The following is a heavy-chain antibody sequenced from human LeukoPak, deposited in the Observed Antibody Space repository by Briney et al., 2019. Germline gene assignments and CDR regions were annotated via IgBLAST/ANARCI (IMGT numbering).Heavy chain of an antibody. J-gene: IGHJ4*02. D-gene: IGHD2-2*01. CDR1: GFTFSNAW. CDR2: IKSKTDGGTT. Sequence: PGGSLRLSCAASGFTFSNAWMSWVRQAPGKGLEWVGRIKSKTDGGTTDYAAPVKGRFTISRDDSKNTLYLQMNSLKTEDTAVYYCTPSLTTYCSSTSCDDYFDYWGQGTLVTVSS. V-gene: IGHV3-15*01. CDR3: TPSLTTYCSSTSCDDYFDY.